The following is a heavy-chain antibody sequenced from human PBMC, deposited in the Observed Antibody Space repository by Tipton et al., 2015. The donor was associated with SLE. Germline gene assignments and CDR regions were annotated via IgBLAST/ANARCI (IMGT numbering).Heavy chain of an antibody. CDR2: IIPIFGTP. V-gene: IGHV1-69*01. J-gene: IGHJ2*01. Sequence: QLVQSGAEVKKPGSSVKVSCKASGGTFSNFAISWVRQAPEQGLEWMGEIIPIFGTPNSAQKFQGRVTITADEVTSTAYMELSSLRPEDTAVYYCARRRWLQLVWYFDLWGRGILVTVSS. D-gene: IGHD5-24*01. CDR1: GGTFSNFA. CDR3: ARRRWLQLVWYFDL.